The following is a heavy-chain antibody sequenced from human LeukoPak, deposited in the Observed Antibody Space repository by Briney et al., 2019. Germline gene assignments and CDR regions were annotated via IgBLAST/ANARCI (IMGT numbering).Heavy chain of an antibody. CDR3: AKIGYYYGPDY. D-gene: IGHD3-10*01. CDR2: IYHSGST. J-gene: IGHJ4*02. Sequence: SETLSLTCAVSGYPISSGYYWGWIRQPPGKGLEWIGSIYHSGSTYYNPSLKSRVTISVDTSKNQFSLKLSSVTAADTAVYYCAKIGYYYGPDYWGQGTLVTVSS. CDR1: GYPISSGYY. V-gene: IGHV4-38-2*01.